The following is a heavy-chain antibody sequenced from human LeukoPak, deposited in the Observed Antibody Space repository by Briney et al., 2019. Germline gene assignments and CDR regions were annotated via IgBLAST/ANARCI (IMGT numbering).Heavy chain of an antibody. D-gene: IGHD6-13*01. CDR1: GVSFSGYY. Sequence: SETLSLTCAVYGVSFSGYYWSWLRQPPGKGLEWIGEINHSGSTYYNPSLKSRVTISVDTSKNQFSLKLSSVTAADTAVYYCARAVTSSSSWYKWVNWFDPWGQGTLVTVSS. V-gene: IGHV4-34*01. CDR2: INHSGST. J-gene: IGHJ5*02. CDR3: ARAVTSSSSWYKWVNWFDP.